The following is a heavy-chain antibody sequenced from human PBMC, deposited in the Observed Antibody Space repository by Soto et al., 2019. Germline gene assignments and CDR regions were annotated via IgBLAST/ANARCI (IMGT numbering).Heavy chain of an antibody. V-gene: IGHV1-69*13. CDR3: ARVRGAPFGNWFDP. D-gene: IGHD3-3*01. Sequence: SVNVSCKASGGTFISDAISGVRQAPGQGLEWMGGIIPIFGTANYAQKFQGRVTITADESTSTAYMELSSLRSEDTAVYYCARVRGAPFGNWFDPWGQGTLVTVSS. CDR2: IIPIFGTA. CDR1: GGTFISDA. J-gene: IGHJ5*02.